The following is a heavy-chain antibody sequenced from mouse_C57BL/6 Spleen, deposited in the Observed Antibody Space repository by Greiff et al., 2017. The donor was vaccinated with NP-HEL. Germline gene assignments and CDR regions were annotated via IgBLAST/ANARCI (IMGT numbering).Heavy chain of an antibody. CDR3: ARAALWYFDV. V-gene: IGHV1-69*01. J-gene: IGHJ1*03. CDR2: IDPSDSYT. Sequence: QVQLKQPGAELVMPGASVKLSCKASGYTFTSYWMHWVKQRPGQGLEWIGEIDPSDSYTNYNQKFKGKSTLTVDKSSSTAYMQLSSLTSEDAAVYYCARAALWYFDVWGTGTTVTVSS. CDR1: GYTFTSYW.